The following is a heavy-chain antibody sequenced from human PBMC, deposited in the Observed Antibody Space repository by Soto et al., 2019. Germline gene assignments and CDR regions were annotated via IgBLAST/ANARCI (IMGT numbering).Heavy chain of an antibody. V-gene: IGHV6-1*01. CDR1: GDSVSSNSAA. Sequence: SQTLSLTCDISGDSVSSNSAAWNWLRQSPSRGLEWLGGTYYRSKWCNYYAVSVESRITINPDTSKNHFSLQLNFVTPEDTAVYFCARGEQYSGRIFDYWGQGTLVNVSS. D-gene: IGHD1-26*01. CDR2: TYYRSKWCN. J-gene: IGHJ4*02. CDR3: ARGEQYSGRIFDY.